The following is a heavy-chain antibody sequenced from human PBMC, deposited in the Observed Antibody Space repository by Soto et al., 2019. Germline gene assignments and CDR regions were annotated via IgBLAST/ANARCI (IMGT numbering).Heavy chain of an antibody. CDR2: IIPIFGTA. CDR3: ARMEIAARSALMFDP. Sequence: SVKVSCKASGGTFSSYAISWVRQAPGQGLEWMGGIIPIFGTANYAQKFQGRVTITADESTSTAYMELSSLRSEDTAVYYCARMEIAARSALMFDPWGQGTLVTVSS. CDR1: GGTFSSYA. V-gene: IGHV1-69*13. J-gene: IGHJ5*02. D-gene: IGHD6-6*01.